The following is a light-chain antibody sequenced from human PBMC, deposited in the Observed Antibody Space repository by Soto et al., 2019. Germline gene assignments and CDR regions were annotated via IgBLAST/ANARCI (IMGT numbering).Light chain of an antibody. V-gene: IGLV2-23*02. Sequence: SVPTHPASAYGAAGQALAITHTGNSRVIGTYNLVSWYQQHPGKVPKHMISEVNKRPSGVSNRFSGSKSGNTASLTISGLQTEDEADYYCCSFAGSGTGVFGTGTKVTVL. J-gene: IGLJ1*01. CDR3: CSFAGSGTGV. CDR2: EVN. CDR1: SRVIGTYNL.